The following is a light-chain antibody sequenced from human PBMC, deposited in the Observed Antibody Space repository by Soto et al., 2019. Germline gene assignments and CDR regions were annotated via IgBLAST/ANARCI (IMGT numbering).Light chain of an antibody. CDR1: SSDVGGYNF. CDR2: DVS. CDR3: RSYTSSNTYV. J-gene: IGLJ1*01. Sequence: QSVLTQPASVSGSPGQSITISCTGTSSDVGGYNFVSWYQQHPGKVPQPMIYDVSNRPSGVSNRFSGSKSGNTASLTISGLQAEDEADYYCRSYTSSNTYVFGTGTKVTVL. V-gene: IGLV2-14*01.